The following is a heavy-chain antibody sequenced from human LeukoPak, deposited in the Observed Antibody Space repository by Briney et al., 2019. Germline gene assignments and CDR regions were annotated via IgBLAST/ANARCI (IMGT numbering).Heavy chain of an antibody. CDR2: IRYDGNIK. J-gene: IGHJ4*02. V-gene: IGHV3-30*02. CDR1: GFTFGDYA. CDR3: ARGIGLGILWSFGY. D-gene: IGHD3-10*01. Sequence: GGSLRLSCTASGFTFGDYAMSWFRQAPGKGLEWVAFIRYDGNIKYFADSVKGRFTISRDTSKNTLYLQMNSLRADDTAVYYCARGIGLGILWSFGYWGQGTLVTVSS.